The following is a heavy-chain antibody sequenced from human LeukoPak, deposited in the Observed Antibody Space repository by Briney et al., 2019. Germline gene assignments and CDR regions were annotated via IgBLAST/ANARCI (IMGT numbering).Heavy chain of an antibody. CDR2: INPNSGGT. D-gene: IGHD3-22*01. J-gene: IGHJ3*02. CDR1: GYTFTSYG. CDR3: ARAYLLYYYDSSGTFDI. Sequence: ASVKVSCKASGYTFTSYGISWVRQAPGQGLEWMGWINPNSGGTNYAQKFQGRVTMTRDTSISTAYMELSRLRSDDTAVYYCARAYLLYYYDSSGTFDIWGQGTMVTVSS. V-gene: IGHV1-2*02.